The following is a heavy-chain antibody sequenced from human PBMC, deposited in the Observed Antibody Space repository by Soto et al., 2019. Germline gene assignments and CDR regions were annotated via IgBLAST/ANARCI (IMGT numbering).Heavy chain of an antibody. V-gene: IGHV3-49*03. CDR3: TARRDGYNHYYYGMDV. Sequence: PGGSLRLSCTASGFTFGDYAMSWFLQAPGKGLEWVGFIRSRAYGGATEYAASVKGRFTISRDDSKSIAYLQMNSLKTEDTAVYYCTARRDGYNHYYYGMDVWGQGTTVTVSS. J-gene: IGHJ6*02. CDR1: GFTFGDYA. CDR2: IRSRAYGGAT. D-gene: IGHD5-12*01.